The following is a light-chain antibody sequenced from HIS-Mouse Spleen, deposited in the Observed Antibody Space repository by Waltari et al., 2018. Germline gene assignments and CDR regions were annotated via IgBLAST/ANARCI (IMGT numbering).Light chain of an antibody. J-gene: IGKJ5*01. Sequence: AIRMTQSPSSFSASTGDRVTITCRASQGISSYLAWYQQKPGKAPKLLIYAASTSQSGVPSRFSGSGSGTDFTLTISCLQSEDFATYYCQQYYSYLPITFGQGTRLEIK. CDR3: QQYYSYLPIT. CDR1: QGISSY. V-gene: IGKV1-8*01. CDR2: AAS.